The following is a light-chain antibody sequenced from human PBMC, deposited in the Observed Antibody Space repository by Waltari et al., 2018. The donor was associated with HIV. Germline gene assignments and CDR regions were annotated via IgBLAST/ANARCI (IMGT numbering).Light chain of an antibody. Sequence: SYVLTQPPSVSVDPGETARITCGGTNIGSKSAQWYQQKPGQAPVLVIYDDNDRPSGIPGRFAGASSGNTATLTSSRGEAGDEADYYCQVWDTTTDQWVFGGGTELAVL. CDR3: QVWDTTTDQWV. CDR1: NIGSKS. V-gene: IGLV3-21*04. J-gene: IGLJ3*02. CDR2: DDN.